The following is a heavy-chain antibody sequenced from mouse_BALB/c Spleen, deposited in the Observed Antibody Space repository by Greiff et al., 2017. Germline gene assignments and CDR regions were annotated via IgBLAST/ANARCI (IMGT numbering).Heavy chain of an antibody. CDR3: ARRGGYDYDDFDY. V-gene: IGHV3-6*02. J-gene: IGHJ2*01. Sequence: EVQVVESGPGLVKPSQSLSLTCSVTGYSITSGYYWNWIRQFPGNKLEWMGYISYDGSNNYNPSLKNRISITRDTSKNQFFLKLNSVTTEDTATYYCARRGGYDYDDFDYWGQGTTLTVSS. CDR1: GYSITSGYY. CDR2: ISYDGSN. D-gene: IGHD2-4*01.